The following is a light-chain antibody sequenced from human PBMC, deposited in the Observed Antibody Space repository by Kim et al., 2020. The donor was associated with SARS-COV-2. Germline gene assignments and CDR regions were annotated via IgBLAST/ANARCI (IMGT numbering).Light chain of an antibody. Sequence: PGERATLSCRASQSVGNQLAWFKQKPGQAPKLLIYDTSNRAPGVPARFSGSGSGTDFTLTISSLEAEDFALYYCQQRANLPRTFGQGTRLEI. V-gene: IGKV3-11*01. CDR1: QSVGNQ. CDR2: DTS. CDR3: QQRANLPRT. J-gene: IGKJ5*01.